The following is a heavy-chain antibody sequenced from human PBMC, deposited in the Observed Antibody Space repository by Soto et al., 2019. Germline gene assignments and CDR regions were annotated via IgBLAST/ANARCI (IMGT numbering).Heavy chain of an antibody. V-gene: IGHV1-18*01. D-gene: IGHD3-22*01. CDR1: GYTFSSYG. CDR2: ISPYNDNT. CDR3: GRGGYYDSSGSCNYHHHAIDD. J-gene: IGHJ6*01. Sequence: QVHLVQSGVEVKKPGASVKVFCKPSGYTFSSYGVNWVRQAPGRGLEWMGWISPYNDNTYYAQKFQGRVRMTTDTSRQTAYIEMRRLSSNDTAVYLGGRGGYYDSSGSCNYHHHAIDDWGQGTPVIVSS.